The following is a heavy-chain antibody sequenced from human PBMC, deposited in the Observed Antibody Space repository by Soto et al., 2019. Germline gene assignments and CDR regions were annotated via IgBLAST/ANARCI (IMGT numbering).Heavy chain of an antibody. Sequence: GASVKVSCKASGYTFTSYGISWVRQAPGQGLEWMGWISAYNGNTNYAQKLQGRVTMTTDTSTSTAYMELRSLRSDDTAVYYCARGEVFGVVPYYYYYYGMDVWGQGTMVTVSS. D-gene: IGHD3-3*01. V-gene: IGHV1-18*01. CDR3: ARGEVFGVVPYYYYYYGMDV. J-gene: IGHJ6*02. CDR2: ISAYNGNT. CDR1: GYTFTSYG.